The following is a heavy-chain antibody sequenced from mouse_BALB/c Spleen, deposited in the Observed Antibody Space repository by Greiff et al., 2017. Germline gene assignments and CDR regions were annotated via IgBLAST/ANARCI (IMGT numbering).Heavy chain of an antibody. J-gene: IGHJ2*01. CDR2: IWAGGST. V-gene: IGHV2-9*02. CDR3: AREGFDY. Sequence: VQLVESGPGLVAPSQSLSITCTVSGFSLTSYGVHWVRQPPGKGLEWLGVIWAGGSTNYNSAIMSRLSNSKDNSKSQVFLQMTSLQTDDTAMYYCAREGFDYWGQGTTLTVSS. CDR1: GFSLTSYG.